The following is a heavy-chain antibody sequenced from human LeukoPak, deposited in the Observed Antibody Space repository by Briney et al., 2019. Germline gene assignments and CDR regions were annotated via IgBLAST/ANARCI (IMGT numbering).Heavy chain of an antibody. V-gene: IGHV4-34*01. CDR3: ARQPRYYFDY. D-gene: IGHD1-1*01. Sequence: SETLSLTCAVHGSGSFSGYYWTWIRQPPGKGLEWIGEISHDGSTNYNPSLKSRVSMSVDTSKNQFSLKLSPVTAADTAVYYCARQPRYYFDYWGQGTLVTVSS. CDR1: GSGSFSGYY. J-gene: IGHJ4*02. CDR2: ISHDGST.